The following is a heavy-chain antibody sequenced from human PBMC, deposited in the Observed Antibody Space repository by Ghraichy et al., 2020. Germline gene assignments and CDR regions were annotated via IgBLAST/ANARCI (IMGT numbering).Heavy chain of an antibody. V-gene: IGHV1-69*04. D-gene: IGHD6-6*01. J-gene: IGHJ5*02. CDR2: IIPILGIA. CDR3: ARDVWADSSSHNWFDP. CDR1: GGTFSSYA. Sequence: SVKVSCKASGGTFSSYAISWVRQAPGQGLEWMGRIIPILGIANYAQKFQGRVTITADKSTSTAYMELSSLRSEDTAVYYCARDVWADSSSHNWFDPWGQGTLVTVSS.